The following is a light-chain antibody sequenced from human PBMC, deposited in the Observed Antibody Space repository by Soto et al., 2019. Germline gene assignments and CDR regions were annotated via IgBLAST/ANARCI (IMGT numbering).Light chain of an antibody. Sequence: AIRMSQSLSSLSAYTGDRVTITCRASQGISSYLAWYQQKPGKAPKLLIYAASTLQSGVPSRFSGSGSGTEFTLTISSLQPEDFATYYCQQLNSYPITFGQGTRLAIK. CDR2: AAS. J-gene: IGKJ5*01. CDR1: QGISSY. V-gene: IGKV1-8*01. CDR3: QQLNSYPIT.